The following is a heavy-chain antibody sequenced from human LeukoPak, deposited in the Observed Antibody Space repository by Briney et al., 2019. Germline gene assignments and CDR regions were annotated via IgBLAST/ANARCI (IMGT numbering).Heavy chain of an antibody. D-gene: IGHD5-18*01. V-gene: IGHV3-11*04. CDR3: ARDSEPVDTAMDPDQYYYYYGMDV. CDR2: ISSSSATT. J-gene: IGHJ6*02. CDR1: GFNFSDYY. Sequence: GGSLRLSCAASGFNFSDYYMNWIRQVPGKGPEWLSSISSSSATTYYADSVKGRFTISRDNSKNTLYLQMNSLRAEDTAVYYCARDSEPVDTAMDPDQYYYYYGMDVWGQGTTVTVSS.